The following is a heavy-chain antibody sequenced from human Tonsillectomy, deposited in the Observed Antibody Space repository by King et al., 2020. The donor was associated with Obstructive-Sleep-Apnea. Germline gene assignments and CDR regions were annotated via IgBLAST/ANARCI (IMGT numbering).Heavy chain of an antibody. CDR3: ARDLGSYYCY. Sequence: VQLVESGGGLVQPWGSLRLSCAASGFTFSSYWMLWVRQAPGKGLGWVSRISSDGSSTSYADSVKGLFTILSDNAKNTLYLQMNSLRAEDTAVYYCARDLGSYYCYWGQGTLVTVSS. CDR2: ISSDGSST. V-gene: IGHV3-74*01. D-gene: IGHD1-26*01. CDR1: GFTFSSYW. J-gene: IGHJ4*02.